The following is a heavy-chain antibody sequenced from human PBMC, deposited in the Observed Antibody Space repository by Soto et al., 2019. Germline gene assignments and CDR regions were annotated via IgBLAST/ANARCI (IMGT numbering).Heavy chain of an antibody. CDR3: ANEYCSSTSCPGLAAFDI. V-gene: IGHV3-23*01. CDR1: GFTFSSYA. Sequence: QPGGSLRLSCAASGFTFSSYAMSWVRQAPGKGLEWVSAISGSGGSTYYADSVKGRFTISRDNSKNTLYLQMNSLRAEDTAVYYCANEYCSSTSCPGLAAFDIWGQGTMVTVSS. J-gene: IGHJ3*02. D-gene: IGHD2-2*01. CDR2: ISGSGGST.